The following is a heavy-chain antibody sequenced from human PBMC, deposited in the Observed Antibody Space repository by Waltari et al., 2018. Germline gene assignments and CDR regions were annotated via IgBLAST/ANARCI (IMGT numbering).Heavy chain of an antibody. CDR1: GYTFTGYY. CDR3: AREGYSSGWFVLGAFDY. D-gene: IGHD6-19*01. J-gene: IGHJ4*02. V-gene: IGHV1-2*02. Sequence: QVQLVQSGAEVKKPGASVKVTCKASGYTFTGYYMHWVRPTPGQGLEWMGWINPNSGGTNYAQKFQGRVTMTRDTSISTAYMELSRLRSDDTAVYYCAREGYSSGWFVLGAFDYWGQGTLVTVSS. CDR2: INPNSGGT.